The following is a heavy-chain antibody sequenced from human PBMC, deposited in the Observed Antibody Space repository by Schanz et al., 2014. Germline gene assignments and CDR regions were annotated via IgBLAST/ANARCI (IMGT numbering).Heavy chain of an antibody. CDR3: ARSAGRDFWSGYYTRFDY. V-gene: IGHV1-18*01. CDR2: ISVYNHNK. J-gene: IGHJ4*02. Sequence: QIQLVQSGPEVKKPGATVKVSCKASGYIFINSGISWVRQAPGQGLEWMGWISVYNHNKEYDQKFQGRGTMTTGTSTSTVYMELRSLRSDDTAVYYCARSAGRDFWSGYYTRFDYWGQGTLVTVSS. D-gene: IGHD3-3*01. CDR1: GYIFINSG.